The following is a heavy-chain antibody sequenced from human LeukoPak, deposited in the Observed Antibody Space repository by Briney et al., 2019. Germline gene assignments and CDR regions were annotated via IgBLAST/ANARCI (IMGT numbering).Heavy chain of an antibody. J-gene: IGHJ6*02. D-gene: IGHD5-18*01. CDR3: TRGPIHLWFYYGMDV. Sequence: PGRSLRLSCSASGFTFGDHAMSWVRQAPGKGLEWVGFIRSKAYGGTTEYPASVKGRFTISRDDSISIAYLQMNSLKTEDTAVYYCTRGPIHLWFYYGMDVWGQGPTVIVSS. V-gene: IGHV3-49*04. CDR2: IRSKAYGGTT. CDR1: GFTFGDHA.